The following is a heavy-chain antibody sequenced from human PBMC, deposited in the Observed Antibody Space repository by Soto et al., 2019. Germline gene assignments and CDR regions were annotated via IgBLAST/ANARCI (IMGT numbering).Heavy chain of an antibody. J-gene: IGHJ6*02. D-gene: IGHD3-9*01. V-gene: IGHV4-59*08. CDR2: IYYSGST. CDR3: ARHHKGSLYDILTGSMDV. CDR1: GGSISSYY. Sequence: PSETLSLTCTVSGGSISSYYWSWIRQPPGKGLEWIGYIYYSGSTNYNPSLKSRVTISVDTSKNQFSLKLSSVTAADTAVYYCARHHKGSLYDILTGSMDVWGQGTTVTVSS.